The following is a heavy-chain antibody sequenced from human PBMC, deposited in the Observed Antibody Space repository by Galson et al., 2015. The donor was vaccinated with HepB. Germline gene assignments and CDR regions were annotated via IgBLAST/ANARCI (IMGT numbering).Heavy chain of an antibody. CDR1: GFTFSSYS. V-gene: IGHV3-48*02. J-gene: IGHJ4*02. CDR2: ISSSSNTI. D-gene: IGHD6-19*01. CDR3: ARDGDSGLGSDY. Sequence: SLRLSCAASGFTFSSYSMNWFRQAPGKGLEWLSYISSSSNTIYYADSVEGRLTISRDNAKNSLYLQMSTLRDEDSAVYYCARDGDSGLGSDYWGQGTLVTVSS.